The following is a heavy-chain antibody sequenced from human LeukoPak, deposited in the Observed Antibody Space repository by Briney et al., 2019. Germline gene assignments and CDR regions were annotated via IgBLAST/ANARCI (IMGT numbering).Heavy chain of an antibody. D-gene: IGHD3-16*01. CDR3: ATQRGSYRWGTDFDY. CDR2: INANSGGT. Sequence: ASVKVSCKAFGYTFTGYYLHWVRQAPGQGLEWMGWINANSGGTNYAQKFQGRVTMTRDTSISTAYMELSRLRSDDTAVYYCATQRGSYRWGTDFDYWGQGTLVTVSS. V-gene: IGHV1-2*02. CDR1: GYTFTGYY. J-gene: IGHJ4*02.